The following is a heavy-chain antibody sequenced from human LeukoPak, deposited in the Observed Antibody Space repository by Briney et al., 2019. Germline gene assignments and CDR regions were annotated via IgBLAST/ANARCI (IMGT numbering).Heavy chain of an antibody. Sequence: GGSLRLSCAASGFTFSSYSMNWVRQAPGKGLEWVSYISSSGSTIYYADSVKGRFTISRDNAKNSLYLQMNSLRAEDTAVYYCARDRVFADGYSRFDLWGRGTLVTVSS. J-gene: IGHJ2*01. D-gene: IGHD5-24*01. CDR2: ISSSGSTI. CDR3: ARDRVFADGYSRFDL. CDR1: GFTFSSYS. V-gene: IGHV3-48*04.